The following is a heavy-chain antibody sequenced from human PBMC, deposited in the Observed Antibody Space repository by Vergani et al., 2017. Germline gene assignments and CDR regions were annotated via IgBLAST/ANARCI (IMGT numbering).Heavy chain of an antibody. D-gene: IGHD3-3*01. V-gene: IGHV5-51*01. CDR2: IYPGDSDT. Sequence: EVQLVQSGAEVKKPGESLKISCKGSGYSFTSYWIGWVRQMPGKGLEWMGIIYPGDSDTRYSQSFQGQVTISADKSISTAYLQWSSLKASDTAMDYCARHREWFRGPRDIDYWGQGTLVTVSS. CDR3: ARHREWFRGPRDIDY. CDR1: GYSFTSYW. J-gene: IGHJ4*02.